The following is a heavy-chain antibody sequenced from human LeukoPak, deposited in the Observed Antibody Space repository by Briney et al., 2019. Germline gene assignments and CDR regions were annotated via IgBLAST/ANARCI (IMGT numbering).Heavy chain of an antibody. J-gene: IGHJ4*02. CDR1: GYTFTSNY. V-gene: IGHV1-46*01. CDR2: IYPRDGST. Sequence: ASVKVSCKVSGYTFTSNYIHWVRRAPGQGLEWMGMIYPRDGSTSYAQKFQGRVTVTRDTSTSTVHMELSGLRSEDTAVYYCARDQEGFDYWGQGTLVTVSS. CDR3: ARDQEGFDY.